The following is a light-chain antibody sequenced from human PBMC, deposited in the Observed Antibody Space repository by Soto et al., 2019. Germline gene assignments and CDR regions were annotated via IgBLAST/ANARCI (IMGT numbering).Light chain of an antibody. CDR3: QTWGTGIHVV. CDR1: SGHSSYD. J-gene: IGLJ2*01. CDR2: LNSDGSH. V-gene: IGLV4-69*01. Sequence: QPVLTQSPSASASLGASVKLTCTLSSGHSSYDIAWHQQRPEKGPRYLMKLNSDGSHTKGDGIPNRFSGSSSGAERYLTISSLQSEDEADYYRQTWGTGIHVVFGGGTKLTVL.